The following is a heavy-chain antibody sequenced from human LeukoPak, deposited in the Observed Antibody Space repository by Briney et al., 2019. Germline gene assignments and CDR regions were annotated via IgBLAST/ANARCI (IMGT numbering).Heavy chain of an antibody. J-gene: IGHJ4*02. CDR3: ARDARPQVDY. Sequence: GGSLRLSCAASGFTFSSSGIHWVRQAPGKGLEWVAVIWYDGSNKYYADSVKGRFTISRDNAKNSLYLQMNSLRAEDTAVYYCARDARPQVDYWGQGTLVTVSS. V-gene: IGHV3-33*01. CDR1: GFTFSSSG. CDR2: IWYDGSNK.